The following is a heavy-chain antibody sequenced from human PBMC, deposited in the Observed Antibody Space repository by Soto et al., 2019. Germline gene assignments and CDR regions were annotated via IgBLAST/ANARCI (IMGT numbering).Heavy chain of an antibody. V-gene: IGHV1-69*13. CDR3: ARSGEALRYFDWNFDY. CDR1: GGTFSTYA. J-gene: IGHJ4*02. CDR2: IIPIFGTA. Sequence: GASVKVSCKASGGTFSTYAISWVRQAPGQGLEWMGGIIPIFGTAKNAQKFQGRVTITAGELTNTAYMELSSLRSGDTAVYYCARSGEALRYFDWNFDYWGQGTLVTVSS. D-gene: IGHD3-9*01.